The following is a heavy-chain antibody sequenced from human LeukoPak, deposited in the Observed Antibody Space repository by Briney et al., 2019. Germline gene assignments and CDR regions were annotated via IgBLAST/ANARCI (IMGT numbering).Heavy chain of an antibody. J-gene: IGHJ4*02. V-gene: IGHV3-21*01. Sequence: GGSLRLSCVASGFTVSSYYVNWVRQAPGKGLEWVSSISSGSGSMFYIDSVRGRFTISRDNARNSLYLQMNSLRVEDTAVYYCLRGDRRDFWGQGTLVTVSS. CDR3: LRGDRRDF. CDR2: ISSGSGSM. CDR1: GFTVSSYY.